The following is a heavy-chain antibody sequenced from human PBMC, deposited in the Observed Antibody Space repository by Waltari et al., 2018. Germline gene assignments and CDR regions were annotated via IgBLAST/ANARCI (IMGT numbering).Heavy chain of an antibody. Sequence: EVQLVQSGAEVQKPGESLKISCKGSGFRFNNYWIGWVRQMPGKGLEWMGMIYPGDSDTKYSPSFQGQVTISADMSLSTAYLQWSSLKVSDTAMYYCARSRLVDSWGPGTLVTVSS. CDR3: ARSRLVDS. CDR1: GFRFNNYW. CDR2: IYPGDSDT. V-gene: IGHV5-51*01. J-gene: IGHJ4*02. D-gene: IGHD4-17*01.